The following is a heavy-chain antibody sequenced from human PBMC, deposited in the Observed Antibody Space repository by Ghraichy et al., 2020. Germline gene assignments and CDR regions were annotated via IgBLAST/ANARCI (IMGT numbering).Heavy chain of an antibody. CDR3: ARGGYNWNYVGYFDY. V-gene: IGHV3-7*01. J-gene: IGHJ4*02. CDR1: GFTFSSYW. CDR2: IKQDGSEK. Sequence: GGSLRLSCEASGFTFSSYWMSWVRQAPGKGLEWVANIKQDGSEKYYVDSVKGRFTISRDNAKNSLYLQMNSLRAEDTAVYYCARGGYNWNYVGYFDYWGQGTLVTVSS. D-gene: IGHD1-7*01.